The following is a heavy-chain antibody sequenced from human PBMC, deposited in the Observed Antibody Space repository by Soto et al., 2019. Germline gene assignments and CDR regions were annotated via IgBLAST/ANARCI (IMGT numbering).Heavy chain of an antibody. Sequence: QVQLVQSGAEVKKPGASVKVSCKASGYTFTSYYMHWVRQAPGQGLEWMGMINPSGGRTTYAQKFQGRVTMTRDTSTDRVYMELSSLRSEDTAVYFCARGGSRDGMDVWGQGTTVTVSS. V-gene: IGHV1-46*01. CDR3: ARGGSRDGMDV. D-gene: IGHD2-2*01. J-gene: IGHJ6*02. CDR1: GYTFTSYY. CDR2: INPSGGRT.